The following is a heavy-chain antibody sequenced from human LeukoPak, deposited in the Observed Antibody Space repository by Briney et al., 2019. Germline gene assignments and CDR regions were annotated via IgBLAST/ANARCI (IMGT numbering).Heavy chain of an antibody. D-gene: IGHD1-26*01. CDR2: IYSGGST. CDR1: GFTFSSYG. CDR3: ARDGGMGATYYFDY. V-gene: IGHV3-NL1*01. J-gene: IGHJ4*02. Sequence: PGRSLRLSCAASGFTFSSYGMHWVRQAPGKGLEWVAVIYSGGSTYYADSVKGRFTISRDNSKNTLYLQMNSLRAEDTAVYYCARDGGMGATYYFDYWGQGTLVTVSS.